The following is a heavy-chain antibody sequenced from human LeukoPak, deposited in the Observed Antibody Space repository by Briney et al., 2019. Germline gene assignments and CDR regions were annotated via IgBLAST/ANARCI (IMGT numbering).Heavy chain of an antibody. J-gene: IGHJ5*02. CDR3: ARVSLRYFDWLLLENWFDP. V-gene: IGHV1-46*01. Sequence: GASVKVSCKASGYTFTSYYMHWVRQAPGQGLEWMGIINPSGGSTSYAQKFQGRVTMTTDTSTSTAYMELRSLRSDDTAVYYCARVSLRYFDWLLLENWFDPWGQGTLVTVSS. D-gene: IGHD3-9*01. CDR2: INPSGGST. CDR1: GYTFTSYY.